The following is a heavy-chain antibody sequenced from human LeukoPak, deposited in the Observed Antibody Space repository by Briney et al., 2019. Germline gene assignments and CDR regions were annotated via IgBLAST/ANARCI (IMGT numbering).Heavy chain of an antibody. D-gene: IGHD3-3*01. J-gene: IGHJ3*02. CDR3: ARVYHYDFWSGYPSDAFDI. CDR1: GGSISSGSYY. CDR2: IYTSGST. Sequence: PSETLSLTCTVSGGSISSGSYYWSWIRQPAGKGLEWIGRIYTSGSTNYNPSLKSRVTISVDTSKNQFSLKLSSVAAADTAVYYCARVYHYDFWSGYPSDAFDIWGQGTTVTVSS. V-gene: IGHV4-61*02.